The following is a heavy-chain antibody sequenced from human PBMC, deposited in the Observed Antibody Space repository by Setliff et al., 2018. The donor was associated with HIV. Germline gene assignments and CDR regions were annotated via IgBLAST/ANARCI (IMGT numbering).Heavy chain of an antibody. J-gene: IGHJ4*02. D-gene: IGHD6-19*01. CDR3: ARDPNTGWYYLDF. CDR1: SGSVNNYW. V-gene: IGHV4-59*02. Sequence: SETLSLTCNASSGSVNNYWWTWIRQPPGKGLEWIGYVYYSGSTKYSPSLKSRVSISLDPSTKQVSLRLRSVTAADTAVYYCARDPNTGWYYLDFWGPGALVTVSS. CDR2: VYYSGST.